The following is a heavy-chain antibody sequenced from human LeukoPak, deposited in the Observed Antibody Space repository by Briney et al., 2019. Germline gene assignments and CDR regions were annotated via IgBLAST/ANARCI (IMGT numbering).Heavy chain of an antibody. V-gene: IGHV3-21*06. CDR1: GFTFSSYS. CDR2: ISSSSNYI. Sequence: PGGSLRLSCAASGFTFSSYSMNWVRQAPGEGLEWVSSISSSSNYIYYADSVKGRFTISRDNAKNSLYLQMNSLRAEDTAVYYCTKTGPENHHYGMDVWGRGTTVTVSS. J-gene: IGHJ6*02. D-gene: IGHD1-14*01. CDR3: TKTGPENHHYGMDV.